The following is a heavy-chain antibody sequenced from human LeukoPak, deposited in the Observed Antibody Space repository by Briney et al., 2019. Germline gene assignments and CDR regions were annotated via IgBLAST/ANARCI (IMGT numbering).Heavy chain of an antibody. CDR1: GGSISSYY. D-gene: IGHD5/OR15-5a*01. CDR3: ARVYDGKYTN. J-gene: IGHJ4*02. V-gene: IGHV4-59*01. CDR2: IYYRGST. Sequence: SETLSLTCTVSGGSISSYYWSWIRQPPGKGLEWIGYIYYRGSTNYNPSLKSRVTISVDTSKNQVSLKLSSVTAADTAVYYCARVYDGKYTNWGQGTLVTVSS.